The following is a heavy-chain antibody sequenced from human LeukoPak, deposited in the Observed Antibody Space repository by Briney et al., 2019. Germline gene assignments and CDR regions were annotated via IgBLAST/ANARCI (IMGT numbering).Heavy chain of an antibody. CDR1: GFTFSSYA. J-gene: IGHJ6*03. D-gene: IGHD2-8*01. CDR2: FSGSGGTT. Sequence: GGSLRLSCAASGFTFSSYAMSWVRQAPGRGLEWVSGFSGSGGTTYYADSVKGWFTISRDNSKNTLYLQMNSLRAEDTAVYYCANGNRCTSPNCLGYYYFYMGVWGKGTTVTVSS. V-gene: IGHV3-23*01. CDR3: ANGNRCTSPNCLGYYYFYMGV.